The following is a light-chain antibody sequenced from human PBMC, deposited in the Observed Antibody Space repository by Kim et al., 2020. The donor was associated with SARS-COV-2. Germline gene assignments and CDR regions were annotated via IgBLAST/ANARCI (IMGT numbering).Light chain of an antibody. J-gene: IGKJ1*01. CDR2: AAT. CDR3: QQYNNWWS. CDR1: HSGSYD. V-gene: IGKV3-15*01. Sequence: SVAPRDRPTRSCRASHSGSYDLVRYQQEHGQAPRLLIYAATTRATGIPASFSGSGSGTEFTLTISSLQSEDFAFYYCQQYNNWWSFGQGTKVDIK.